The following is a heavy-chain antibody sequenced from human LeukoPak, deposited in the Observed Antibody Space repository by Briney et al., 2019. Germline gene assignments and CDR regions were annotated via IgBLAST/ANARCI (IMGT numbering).Heavy chain of an antibody. J-gene: IGHJ6*02. Sequence: ASVKVSCKASGYIFTSNYIHWVRQAPGQGLEWMGWINPNSGGTNYAQKFQGWVTMTRDTSISTAYMELSRLRSDDTAVYYCARGTQDGSYGYYGMDVWGQGTTVTVSS. V-gene: IGHV1-2*04. CDR2: INPNSGGT. D-gene: IGHD1-26*01. CDR1: GYIFTSNY. CDR3: ARGTQDGSYGYYGMDV.